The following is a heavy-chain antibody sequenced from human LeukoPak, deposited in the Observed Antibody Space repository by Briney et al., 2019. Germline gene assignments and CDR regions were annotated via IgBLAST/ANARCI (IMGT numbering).Heavy chain of an antibody. CDR2: IYYSGST. D-gene: IGHD1-1*01. J-gene: IGHJ4*02. CDR1: GGSFSGYY. Sequence: SETLSLTCAVYGGSFSGYYWSWIRQPPGKGLEWIGYIYYSGSTNYNPSLKSRVTISVDTSKNQFSLKLSSVTAADTAVYYCARLNGDYWGQRTLVTVSS. CDR3: ARLNGDY. V-gene: IGHV4-59*08.